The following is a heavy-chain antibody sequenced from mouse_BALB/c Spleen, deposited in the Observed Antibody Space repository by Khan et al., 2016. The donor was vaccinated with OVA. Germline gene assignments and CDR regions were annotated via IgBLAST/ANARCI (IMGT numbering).Heavy chain of an antibody. D-gene: IGHD2-14*01. CDR3: VRDGAYHRNDGWFAY. CDR2: INPSNGYT. Sequence: QLKQSGAELARPGASVKMSCKASGYTFTSYTIHWIKERPGQGLEWIGNINPSNGYTNYNQKFKDKATLTTDKSSTTAYLQLSSLTSDDSAVYNCVRDGAYHRNDGWFAYWGQGTLVTVSA. V-gene: IGHV1-4*01. CDR1: GYTFTSYT. J-gene: IGHJ3*01.